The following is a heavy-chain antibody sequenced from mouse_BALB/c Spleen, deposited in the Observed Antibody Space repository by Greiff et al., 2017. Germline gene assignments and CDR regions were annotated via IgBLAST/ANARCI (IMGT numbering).Heavy chain of an antibody. D-gene: IGHD4-1*01. V-gene: IGHV1-5*01. CDR2: IYPGNSDT. J-gene: IGHJ2*01. CDR1: GYSFTSYW. CDR3: TRYGLGPLFDY. Sequence: EVMLVESGTVLARPGASVKMSCKASGYSFTSYWMHWVKQRPGQGLEWIGAIYPGNSDTSYNQKFKGKAKLTAVTSASTAYMELSSLTNEDSAVYYCTRYGLGPLFDYWGQGTTLTVSS.